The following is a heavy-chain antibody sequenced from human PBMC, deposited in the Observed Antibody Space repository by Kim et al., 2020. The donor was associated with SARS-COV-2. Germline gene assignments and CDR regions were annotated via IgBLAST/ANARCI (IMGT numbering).Heavy chain of an antibody. CDR3: AWDMGDSGPFAFD. CDR1: GDRVSGNSVA. CDR2: TFYRPGGCLS. Sequence: SQTLSLSCAISGDRVSGNSVAWNWFRQSPSRGLEWLGWTFYRPGGCLSNSALSVSGRITINADTSKNQFSLHLNSVTPVDSAVYFCAWDMGDSGPFAFD. J-gene: IGHJ3*02. V-gene: IGHV6-1*01. D-gene: IGHD5-12*01.